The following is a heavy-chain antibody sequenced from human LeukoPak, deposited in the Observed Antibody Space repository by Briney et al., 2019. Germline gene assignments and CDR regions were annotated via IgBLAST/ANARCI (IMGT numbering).Heavy chain of an antibody. D-gene: IGHD3-22*01. CDR1: GYTFTGYY. Sequence: GASVKVSCKASGYTFTGYYMHWVRQAPGQGLEWMGWINPNSGGANYAQKFQGRVTMTRDTSISTAYMELSRLRSDDTAVYYCARGPRITMIVVVLQNAFDIWGQGTMVTVSS. CDR2: INPNSGGA. J-gene: IGHJ3*02. V-gene: IGHV1-2*02. CDR3: ARGPRITMIVVVLQNAFDI.